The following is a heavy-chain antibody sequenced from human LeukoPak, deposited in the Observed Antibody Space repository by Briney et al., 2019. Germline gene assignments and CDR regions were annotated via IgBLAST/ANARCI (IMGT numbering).Heavy chain of an antibody. Sequence: ASVKVSCKASGYTFTSYGISWVRQAPGQGLEWMGWISAYNGNTNYAQKFQGRVTMTTDTSTSTAYMELRSLRSDDTAVYYCARDPLQGIFWSGYLNWGQGTLVTVSS. CDR3: ARDPLQGIFWSGYLN. D-gene: IGHD3-3*01. CDR1: GYTFTSYG. CDR2: ISAYNGNT. V-gene: IGHV1-18*01. J-gene: IGHJ4*02.